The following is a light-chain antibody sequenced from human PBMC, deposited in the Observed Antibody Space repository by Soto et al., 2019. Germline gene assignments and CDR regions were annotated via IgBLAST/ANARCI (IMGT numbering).Light chain of an antibody. CDR2: WAS. J-gene: IGKJ1*01. Sequence: DIVMTQSPDSLAVSLGERATINCKSSQSVLYSSNNKNYFAWYQQKPGQPPKLLIYWASTRESGVPDRFSGSGSWTDFTLAISSLQAEDVAVYYGQQYYSTPWTFGQGTKVEIK. V-gene: IGKV4-1*01. CDR3: QQYYSTPWT. CDR1: QSVLYSSNNKNY.